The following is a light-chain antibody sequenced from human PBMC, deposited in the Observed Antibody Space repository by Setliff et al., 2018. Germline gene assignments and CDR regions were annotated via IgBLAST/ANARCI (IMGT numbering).Light chain of an antibody. CDR1: SSDVGGYNR. V-gene: IGLV2-18*02. CDR2: DVS. Sequence: QSALTQPPSVSGSPGHSVTISCTGTSSDVGGYNRVSWYQHPPGTAPKLMIYDVSHRPSGVPDRFSGSKSGNTVSLTISGLQAEDEADYYCSSYTSSSHPVFGGGTKVTVL. J-gene: IGLJ3*02. CDR3: SSYTSSSHPV.